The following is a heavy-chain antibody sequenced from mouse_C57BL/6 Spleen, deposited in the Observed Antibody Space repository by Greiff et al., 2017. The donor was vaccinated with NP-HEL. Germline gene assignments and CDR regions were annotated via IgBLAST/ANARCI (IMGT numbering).Heavy chain of an antibody. CDR1: GYTFTSYT. CDR3: ARSTMITKYFDY. CDR2: INPSSGYT. V-gene: IGHV1-4*01. D-gene: IGHD2-4*01. J-gene: IGHJ2*01. Sequence: VQLQQSGAELARPGASVKMSCKASGYTFTSYTMHWVKQRPGQGLEWIGYINPSSGYTKYNQKFKDKATLTADKSSSTAYMQLSSLTSEDAAVYYCARSTMITKYFDYWGQGTTLTVSS.